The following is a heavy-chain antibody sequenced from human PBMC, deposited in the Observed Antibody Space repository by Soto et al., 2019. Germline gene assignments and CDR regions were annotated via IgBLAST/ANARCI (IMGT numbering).Heavy chain of an antibody. CDR1: GYTFTSFG. CDR3: ARDTGDGTFDF. V-gene: IGHV1-18*01. CDR2: ISGYNGNT. Sequence: QVQLVQSGADVKKPGASVKVSCKASGYTFTSFGINWVRQAPGQGLEWMGWISGYNGNTNYAQKFQDRVTISRDTSASTAYMELTSLRSEDTAVYYCARDTGDGTFDFWGQGTLVTVSS. J-gene: IGHJ4*02. D-gene: IGHD7-27*01.